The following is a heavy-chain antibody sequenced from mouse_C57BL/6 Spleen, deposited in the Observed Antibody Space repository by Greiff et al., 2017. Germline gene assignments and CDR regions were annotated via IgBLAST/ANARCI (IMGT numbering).Heavy chain of an antibody. Sequence: VQLKESGPGLVKPSQSLSLTCSVTGYSITSGYYWNWIRQFPGNKLEWMGYISYDGSNNYNPSLKNRISLTRDTSKNQFFLKLNSVTTEDTATYYCARGGGNYLYWYFDVWGTGTTVTVSS. CDR3: ARGGGNYLYWYFDV. V-gene: IGHV3-6*01. CDR2: ISYDGSN. D-gene: IGHD2-1*01. J-gene: IGHJ1*03. CDR1: GYSITSGYY.